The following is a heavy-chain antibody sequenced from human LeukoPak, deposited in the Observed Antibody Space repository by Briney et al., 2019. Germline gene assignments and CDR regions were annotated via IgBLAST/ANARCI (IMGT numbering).Heavy chain of an antibody. D-gene: IGHD1-26*01. Sequence: PSETLSLTCTVSGGSISSGGYYWSWIRQHPGKGLEWIGYIYYSGSTYYNPSLKSRVTISVDTSKNQFSLKLSSVTAADTAVYYCARAYSGNSFYFDNWGQGTLVTVSS. CDR1: GGSISSGGYY. J-gene: IGHJ4*02. V-gene: IGHV4-31*03. CDR3: ARAYSGNSFYFDN. CDR2: IYYSGST.